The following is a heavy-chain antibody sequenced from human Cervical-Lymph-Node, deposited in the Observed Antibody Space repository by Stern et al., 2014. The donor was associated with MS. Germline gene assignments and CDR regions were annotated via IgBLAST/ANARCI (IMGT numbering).Heavy chain of an antibody. D-gene: IGHD3-22*01. CDR1: GFSLSTSGVG. V-gene: IGHV2-5*02. Sequence: QVTLKESGPTLVKPTQTLTLTCTFSGFSLSTSGVGVGWIRQPPGKALEWLALIYWDDDKRYSPYLKSRLAITKDTSKNQVVLTSTNMAPGNTAKYYCAQNAFKYYESGDFYFDSPATFDYWGQGTLVTVSS. J-gene: IGHJ4*02. CDR2: IYWDDDK. CDR3: AQNAFKYYESGDFYFDSPATFDY.